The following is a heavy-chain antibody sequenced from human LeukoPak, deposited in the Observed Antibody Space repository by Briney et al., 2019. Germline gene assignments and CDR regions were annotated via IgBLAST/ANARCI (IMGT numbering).Heavy chain of an antibody. J-gene: IGHJ4*02. CDR2: IYYSGST. CDR1: GGSISSYY. D-gene: IGHD3-10*01. Sequence: SETQSLTCTVSGGSISSYYWSWIRQPPGKGLEWIGYIYYSGSTNYNPSLKSRVTISVDTSKNQFSLKLSSVTAADTAVYYCASGEGGEFFDYWGQGTLVTVSS. V-gene: IGHV4-59*01. CDR3: ASGEGGEFFDY.